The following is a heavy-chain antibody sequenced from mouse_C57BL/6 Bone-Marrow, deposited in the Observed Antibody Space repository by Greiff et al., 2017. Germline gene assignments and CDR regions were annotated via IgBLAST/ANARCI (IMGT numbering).Heavy chain of an antibody. J-gene: IGHJ2*01. CDR3: ASYYDFDY. CDR2: IDPSDSYT. CDR1: GYTFTSYW. Sequence: QVQLQQSGAELVKPGASVKLSCKASGYTFTSYWMQWVKQRPGQGLEWIGEIDPSDSYTNYNQKFKGKATLTVDTSSSTAYMQLSSLTSEDSAVYYCASYYDFDYWGQGTTLTVSS. D-gene: IGHD1-1*01. V-gene: IGHV1-50*01.